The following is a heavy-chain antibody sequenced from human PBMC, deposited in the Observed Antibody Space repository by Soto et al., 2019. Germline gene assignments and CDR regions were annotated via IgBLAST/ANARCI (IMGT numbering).Heavy chain of an antibody. V-gene: IGHV3-23*01. CDR1: GFSFSIYA. CDR3: AREVTMIVDN. Sequence: PGGSLRLSCAASGFSFSIYAMNWVRQAPGKGLEWVSGISGGGGSTYHADSVKGRFTISRDNSKNTLYLQMNSLRAEDTAVYYCAREVTMIVDNWGQGTLVTVSS. D-gene: IGHD3-22*01. CDR2: ISGGGGST. J-gene: IGHJ4*02.